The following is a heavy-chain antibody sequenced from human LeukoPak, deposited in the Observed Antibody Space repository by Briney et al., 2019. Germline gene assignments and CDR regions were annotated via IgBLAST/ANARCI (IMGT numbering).Heavy chain of an antibody. D-gene: IGHD3-10*01. CDR3: ARLERITHAFDI. Sequence: SETLSLTCTVSGGSISGYYWSWIRQPAGKGLEWIGRIHGTGNTIYKSSLKSRVTISVDTSKNQFSLKLSSVTAADTAVYYCARLERITHAFDIWGQGTMVTVSS. CDR1: GGSISGYY. J-gene: IGHJ3*02. CDR2: IHGTGNT. V-gene: IGHV4-4*07.